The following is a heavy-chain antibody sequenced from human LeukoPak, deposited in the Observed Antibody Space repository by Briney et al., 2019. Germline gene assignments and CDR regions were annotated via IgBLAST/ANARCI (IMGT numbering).Heavy chain of an antibody. CDR3: ARLNGGN. V-gene: IGHV4-59*08. CDR1: GDSISTYY. CDR2: IDYSGRT. D-gene: IGHD4-23*01. Sequence: KPSATLSLTCTVSGDSISTYYWSWIRQPPGKGLDWIGYIDYSGRTAYNPSLNGRGAVSLDASKNQFSLKLRSVTAADTAVYYCARLNGGNWGPGILVTVSS. J-gene: IGHJ4*02.